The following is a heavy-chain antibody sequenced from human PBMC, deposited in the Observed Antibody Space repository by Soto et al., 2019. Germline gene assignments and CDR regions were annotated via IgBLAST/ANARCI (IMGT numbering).Heavy chain of an antibody. CDR3: ASVDVDYYDSSGYYDDY. V-gene: IGHV4-39*07. CDR1: GGSISSSIYY. Sequence: SETLSLTCTVSGGSISSSIYYGGWIRQPPGKGLEWIGSIFYSGSTYYNPSLKSRVTISGDTSKNQFSLKLSSVTAADTAVYYCASVDVDYYDSSGYYDDYSGRRILVPVSS. J-gene: IGHJ4*02. CDR2: IFYSGST. D-gene: IGHD3-22*01.